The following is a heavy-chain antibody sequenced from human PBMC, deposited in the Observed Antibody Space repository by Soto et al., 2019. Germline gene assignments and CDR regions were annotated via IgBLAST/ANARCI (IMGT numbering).Heavy chain of an antibody. CDR2: IYYSGST. J-gene: IGHJ6*02. CDR3: ARAMGCSSTSCYSYYYYGMDV. D-gene: IGHD2-2*01. Sequence: SETLSLTCAVSGYPISSSNWWGWIRQPPGKGLEWIGYIYYSGSTYYNPSLKSRVTMSVDTSKRQFSLKLSSVTAVDTAVYFCARAMGCSSTSCYSYYYYGMDVWGQGTTVTVSS. V-gene: IGHV4-28*03. CDR1: GYPISSSNW.